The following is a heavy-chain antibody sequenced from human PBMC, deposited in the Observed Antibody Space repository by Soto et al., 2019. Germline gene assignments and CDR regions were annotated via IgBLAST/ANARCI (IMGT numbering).Heavy chain of an antibody. V-gene: IGHV3-23*01. CDR2: ISGSGGSK. J-gene: IGHJ3*02. CDR1: GFTFSSYA. CDR3: ANLVTPYYYDSSGYYGAFDI. Sequence: GGSLRLSCAASGFTFSSYAMSWVRQAPGKGLEWVSAISGSGGSKYYADSVKGRFTISRDNSKNTLYLQMNSLRAEDTAVYYCANLVTPYYYDSSGYYGAFDIWGQGTMVTVSS. D-gene: IGHD3-22*01.